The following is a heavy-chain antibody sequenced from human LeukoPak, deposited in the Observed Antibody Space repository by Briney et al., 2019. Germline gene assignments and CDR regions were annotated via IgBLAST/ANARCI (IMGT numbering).Heavy chain of an antibody. J-gene: IGHJ5*02. V-gene: IGHV3-23*01. CDR2: ISGTGGRT. CDR1: GFTFSSYA. D-gene: IGHD4-11*01. CDR3: AKDRPFTVTTPNWFDP. Sequence: GGSLRLSCAASGFTFSSYAMSWVRQAPGKGLEWVSAISGTGGRTYYADSVKGRFTISRDNSKNTLYLQMNSLRAEDTAVYYCAKDRPFTVTTPNWFDPWGQGTLVTVSS.